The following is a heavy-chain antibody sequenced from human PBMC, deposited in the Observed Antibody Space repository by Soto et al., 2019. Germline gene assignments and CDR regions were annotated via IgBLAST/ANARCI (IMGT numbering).Heavy chain of an antibody. Sequence: GSLRLCCAASGVIFSNFGMHWVRQAAGKGLEWVGIIWHDGSNKYYADSVEGRFTISRDNSKNTVYLQMNSLRGEDTGIYYCAGFYVAAGAAPLEYWGQGTLVTVSS. CDR1: GVIFSNFG. J-gene: IGHJ4*02. CDR3: AGFYVAAGAAPLEY. V-gene: IGHV3-33*01. CDR2: IWHDGSNK. D-gene: IGHD1-26*01.